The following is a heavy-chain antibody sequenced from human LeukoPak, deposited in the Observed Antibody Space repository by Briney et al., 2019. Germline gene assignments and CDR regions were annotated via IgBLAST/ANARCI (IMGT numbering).Heavy chain of an antibody. J-gene: IGHJ6*02. V-gene: IGHV4-59*01. D-gene: IGHD3-16*01. CDR2: IHYSGRA. CDR3: VRFGVNYDMDV. CDR1: GGSISGYY. Sequence: SETLPLTCSVSGGSISGYYWTWVRQPPGKGLEWIGQIHYSGRADYNPSLKSRITMSVDTSRNQISLKLSSVTAADTAIYYCVRFGVNYDMDVWGQGTTVTVFS.